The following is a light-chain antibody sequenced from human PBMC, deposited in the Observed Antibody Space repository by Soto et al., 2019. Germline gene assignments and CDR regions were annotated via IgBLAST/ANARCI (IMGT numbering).Light chain of an antibody. CDR1: QGISSA. V-gene: IGKV1-13*02. Sequence: AIQLTQSPSSLSASVGDRVTITCRANQGISSALAWYQQKPGKAPKLLIYDASSLESGVPSGFSGSGSGTDFTLTISSLQPEDFATDYCQQFYSYPRTFGQGTKLEIK. CDR2: DAS. CDR3: QQFYSYPRT. J-gene: IGKJ2*01.